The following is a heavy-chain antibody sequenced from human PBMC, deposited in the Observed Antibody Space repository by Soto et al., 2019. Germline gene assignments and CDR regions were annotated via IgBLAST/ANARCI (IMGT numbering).Heavy chain of an antibody. D-gene: IGHD3-10*01. V-gene: IGHV1-2*02. CDR2: INPNSGGT. CDR1: GYTFTGYY. Sequence: ASVKVSCKASGYTFTGYYMHWVRQAPGQGLEWMGWINPNSGGTNYAQKLQGRVTMTTDTSTSTAYMELRSLRSDDTAVYYCARDYGSGSKLFDYWGQGTLVTVSS. CDR3: ARDYGSGSKLFDY. J-gene: IGHJ4*02.